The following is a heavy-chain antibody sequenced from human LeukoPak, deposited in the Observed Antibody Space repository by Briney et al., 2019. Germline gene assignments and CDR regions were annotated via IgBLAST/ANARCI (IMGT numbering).Heavy chain of an antibody. J-gene: IGHJ4*02. D-gene: IGHD5-24*01. V-gene: IGHV1-24*01. CDR1: GYTLTELS. CDR3: ATIGDGYNFDFNY. Sequence: ASVKVSCKVSGYTLTELSMHWVRQAPGKGLEWMGGFDPEDGETIYAQKFQGRVTMTEDTSTDTAYMELSSLRSEDTAVYYYATIGDGYNFDFNYWGQGTLVTVSS. CDR2: FDPEDGET.